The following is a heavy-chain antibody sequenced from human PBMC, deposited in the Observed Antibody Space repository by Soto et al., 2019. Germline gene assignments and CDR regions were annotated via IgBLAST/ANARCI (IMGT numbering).Heavy chain of an antibody. CDR3: AGLGTSYGMDV. J-gene: IGHJ6*02. V-gene: IGHV5-10-1*01. Sequence: GESLKSSCNGSGYSFTSYWINCVRQMGGKGLEWMGRIDPSDSYTNYSPSFQGHVTFSADKSISTAYLQWSSLKASDTAMYYCAGLGTSYGMDVWGQGPTVTVSS. D-gene: IGHD6-19*01. CDR1: GYSFTSYW. CDR2: IDPSDSYT.